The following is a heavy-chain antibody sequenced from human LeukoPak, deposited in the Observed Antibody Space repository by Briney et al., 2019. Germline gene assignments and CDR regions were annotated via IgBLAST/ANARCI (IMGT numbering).Heavy chain of an antibody. CDR2: ISAYNGNT. J-gene: IGHJ4*02. CDR3: ARDLGDGSDPYVDY. CDR1: GYTFTSYG. Sequence: GASVKVSCKASGYTFTSYGISWVRQAPGQGLEWMGWISAYNGNTNYAQKLQGRVTMTRDMSTSTVYMELSSLRSEDTAVYYCARDLGDGSDPYVDYWGQGTLVTVSS. V-gene: IGHV1-18*01. D-gene: IGHD3-10*01.